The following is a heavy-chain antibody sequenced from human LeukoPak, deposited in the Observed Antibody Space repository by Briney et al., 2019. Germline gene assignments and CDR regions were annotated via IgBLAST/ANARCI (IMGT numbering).Heavy chain of an antibody. D-gene: IGHD4-17*01. CDR2: MRRDGNEI. J-gene: IGHJ4*02. Sequence: GGSLRLSCSASGFTFSTYWMSWVRQAPGKGLEWVANMRRDGNEIYYLDSVRVRFTISRDNAKNSLYLQMNSLRAEDTAVYYCAKQRPTTVVTGYFDYWGQGTLVTVSS. CDR3: AKQRPTTVVTGYFDY. CDR1: GFTFSTYW. V-gene: IGHV3-7*01.